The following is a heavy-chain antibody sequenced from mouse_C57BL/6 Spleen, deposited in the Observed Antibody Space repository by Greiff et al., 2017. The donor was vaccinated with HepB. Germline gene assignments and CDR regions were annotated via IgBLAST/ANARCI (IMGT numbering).Heavy chain of an antibody. J-gene: IGHJ2*01. CDR3: VRQGPSSDFDY. CDR1: GFSFNTYA. D-gene: IGHD1-1*01. Sequence: EVKVVESGGGLVQPKGSLKLSCAASGFSFNTYAMNWVRQAPGKGLEWVARIRSKSNNYATYYADSVKDRFTISRDDSESMLYLQMNNLKTEDTAMYYCVRQGPSSDFDYWGQGTTLTVSS. V-gene: IGHV10-1*01. CDR2: IRSKSNNYAT.